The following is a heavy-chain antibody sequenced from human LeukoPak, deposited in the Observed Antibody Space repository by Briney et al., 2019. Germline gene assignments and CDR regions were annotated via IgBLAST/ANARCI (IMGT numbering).Heavy chain of an antibody. J-gene: IGHJ6*02. V-gene: IGHV1-24*01. CDR2: FDPEDGET. CDR1: GYTLTELS. CDR3: ATSLRYYGMDV. D-gene: IGHD4/OR15-4a*01. Sequence: GASVKVSCKVSGYTLTELSMHWVRQAPGKGLEWMGGFDPEDGETIYAQKFQGGVTMTEDTSTDTAYMELSRLRSEDAAVYYCATSLRYYGMDVWGQGTTVTVSS.